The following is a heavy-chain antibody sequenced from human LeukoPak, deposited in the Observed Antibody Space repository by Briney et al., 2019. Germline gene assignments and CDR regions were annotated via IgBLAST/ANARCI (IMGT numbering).Heavy chain of an antibody. V-gene: IGHV3-15*01. CDR1: GFTFSNAW. Sequence: GGSLRLSCAASGFTFSNAWMSWVRQAPGKGLEWVGRIKSKTDGGTTDYAAPVKGRFTISRDDSKNTLYLQMSSLKTEDTAVYYCTTRLLIAFGGVIASTFDYWGQGTLVTVSS. D-gene: IGHD3-16*02. J-gene: IGHJ4*02. CDR2: IKSKTDGGTT. CDR3: TTRLLIAFGGVIASTFDY.